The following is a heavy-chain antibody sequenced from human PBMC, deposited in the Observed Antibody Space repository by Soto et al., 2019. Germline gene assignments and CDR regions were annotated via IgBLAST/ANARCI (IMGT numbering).Heavy chain of an antibody. CDR3: ARGVGSGSYYNQYNWFDP. CDR2: INVYNGNT. V-gene: IGHV1-18*01. D-gene: IGHD3-10*01. J-gene: IGHJ5*02. CDR1: GYTFTNYG. Sequence: QVQLVQSGGEVKKPGASVKVSCKASGYTFTNYGISWVRQAPGQGLEWMGWINVYNGNTKYAQKVQGRVTMTTDTSTIKAYMELRSLRSDDTAVYYCARGVGSGSYYNQYNWFDPWGQGTLVTVSS.